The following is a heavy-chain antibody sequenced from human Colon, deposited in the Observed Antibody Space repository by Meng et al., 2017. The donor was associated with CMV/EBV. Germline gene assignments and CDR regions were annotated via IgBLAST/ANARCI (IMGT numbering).Heavy chain of an antibody. CDR1: GFTFDEHA. D-gene: IGHD6-19*01. Sequence: SLKISCVASGFTFDEHAMHWVRQAPGKGLEWVSSINWNSGSIGYADSVQGRFTISRDNAKNSLFLQMNSLRAEDMALYYCAKALTLAVAGPIDYWGRGTLVTVSS. CDR3: AKALTLAVAGPIDY. V-gene: IGHV3-9*03. J-gene: IGHJ4*02. CDR2: INWNSGSI.